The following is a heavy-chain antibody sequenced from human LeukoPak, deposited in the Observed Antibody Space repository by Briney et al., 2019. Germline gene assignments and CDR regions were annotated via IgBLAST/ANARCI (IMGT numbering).Heavy chain of an antibody. J-gene: IGHJ3*02. CDR3: ARSRARSDAFDI. CDR2: IIPILGIA. CDR1: GGTFSSYA. Sequence: ASVKVSCKASGGTFSSYAISWVRQAPGQGLEWMGRIIPILGIANYAQKFQGRVTITADKSTSTAYMELSSLRSDDTAVYYCARSRARSDAFDIWGQGTMVTVSS. V-gene: IGHV1-69*04.